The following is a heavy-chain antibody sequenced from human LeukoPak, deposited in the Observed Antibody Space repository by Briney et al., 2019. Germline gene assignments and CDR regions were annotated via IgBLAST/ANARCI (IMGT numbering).Heavy chain of an antibody. CDR2: IYFSGST. J-gene: IGHJ4*02. CDR3: ARVDAVVRGVIKFDYFDY. CDR1: GGSISSGDYY. V-gene: IGHV4-30-4*01. D-gene: IGHD3-10*01. Sequence: PSQTLSLTCTVSGGSISSGDYYWNWIRQPPGKGLEWIGYIYFSGSTNYNPSLKSRVTISVDTSKNQFSLKLSSVTAADTAVYYCARVDAVVRGVIKFDYFDYWGQGTLVTVSS.